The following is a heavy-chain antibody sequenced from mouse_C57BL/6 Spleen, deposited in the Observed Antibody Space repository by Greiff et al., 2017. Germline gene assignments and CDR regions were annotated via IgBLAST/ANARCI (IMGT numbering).Heavy chain of an antibody. Sequence: QVQLQQPGAELVKPGASVKLSCKASGYTFTSYWMHWVKQRPGRGLEWIGRIDPNGGGTKYNEKFKSKATLTVDKPSSTGYMQLSSLTSEDSAVEYCAREGYDYGDYWGQGTTLTVSA. CDR2: IDPNGGGT. CDR3: AREGYDYGDY. J-gene: IGHJ2*01. V-gene: IGHV1-72*01. D-gene: IGHD2-4*01. CDR1: GYTFTSYW.